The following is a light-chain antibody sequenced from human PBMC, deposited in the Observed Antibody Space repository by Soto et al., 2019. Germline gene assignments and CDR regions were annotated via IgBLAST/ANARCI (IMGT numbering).Light chain of an antibody. CDR3: QHSYSAPFT. CDR2: TTS. J-gene: IGKJ4*01. CDR1: QSINSH. Sequence: DIQMTQSPSSLSASVGDRVTITCRASQSINSHLNWYQKKPGKPPKLLIHTTSSLQSGVPSRFSGSGTGTDFTLTISSLQPEDFATYYCQHSYSAPFTFGGGTKIEI. V-gene: IGKV1-39*01.